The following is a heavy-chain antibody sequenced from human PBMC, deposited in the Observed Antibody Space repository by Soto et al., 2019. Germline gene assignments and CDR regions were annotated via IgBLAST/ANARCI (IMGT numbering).Heavy chain of an antibody. Sequence: SLRLSCAASGFTFSSYAMHWVRQAPGKGLEWVAVISYDGSNKYYADSVKGRFTISRDNSKNTLYLQMNSLRAEDTAVYYCARPWIQLWSETNDYWGQGTLVTVSS. CDR1: GFTFSSYA. V-gene: IGHV3-30-3*01. CDR3: ARPWIQLWSETNDY. CDR2: ISYDGSNK. J-gene: IGHJ4*02. D-gene: IGHD5-18*01.